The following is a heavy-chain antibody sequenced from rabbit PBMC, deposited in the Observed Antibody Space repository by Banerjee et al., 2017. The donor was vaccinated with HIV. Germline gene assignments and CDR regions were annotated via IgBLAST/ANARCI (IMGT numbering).Heavy chain of an antibody. CDR2: IYISSGVT. Sequence: QEQLVESGGGLVQPEGSLTLTCTASGFSFSSIYYMCWVRQAPGKGLEWIACIYISSGVTYYANWAKGRFTISKTSSTTVTLQMTSLTAADTATYFCATTYGDNTYWLTRLDLWGPGTLVTVS. CDR3: ATTYGDNTYWLTRLDL. D-gene: IGHD3-1*01. J-gene: IGHJ6*01. V-gene: IGHV1S45*01. CDR1: GFSFSSIYY.